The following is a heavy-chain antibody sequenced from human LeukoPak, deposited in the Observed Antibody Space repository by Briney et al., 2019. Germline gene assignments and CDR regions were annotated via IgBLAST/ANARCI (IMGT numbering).Heavy chain of an antibody. CDR2: INPNSGGT. D-gene: IGHD2-2*01. J-gene: IGHJ4*02. CDR3: ARDKYQLLSPGLAPFDY. CDR1: GYTFTGYY. Sequence: ASVKVSCKASGYTFTGYYMHWVRQAPGQGLEWMGWINPNSGGTNYAQKFQGRVTMTRDTSISTAYMELSRLRSDDTAVYYCARDKYQLLSPGLAPFDYWGQGTLVTVSS. V-gene: IGHV1-2*02.